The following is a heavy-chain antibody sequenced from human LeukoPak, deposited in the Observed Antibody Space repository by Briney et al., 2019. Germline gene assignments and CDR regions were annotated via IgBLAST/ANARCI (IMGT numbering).Heavy chain of an antibody. CDR2: ISSSSITM. V-gene: IGHV3-48*03. J-gene: IGHJ5*01. D-gene: IGHD1-26*01. CDR1: RFIFRSYD. CDR3: ARDMGSYSGSYYDS. Sequence: GGSLRLSCAASRFIFRSYDMNWVRQAPGQGLEWVSYISSSSITMYYADSVKGRFTISRDNSKNSLYLQMNSLRAEDTAIYYCARDMGSYSGSYYDSWGQGTLVTVSS.